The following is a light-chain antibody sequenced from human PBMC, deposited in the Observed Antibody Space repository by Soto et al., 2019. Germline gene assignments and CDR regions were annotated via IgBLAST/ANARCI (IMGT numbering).Light chain of an antibody. CDR3: LGHCGGAWV. J-gene: IGLJ3*02. V-gene: IGLV7-43*01. CDR2: GTD. CDR1: TGAVTSDSY. Sequence: QAVVTQEPSLTVSPGGTVTLTCACSTGAVTSDSYASWLHQKPGQAPRALIYGTDNKYSWTPARFSGSLLGGKAALTLSGLQPEDEAQYYCLGHCGGAWVFGGGTKLTVL.